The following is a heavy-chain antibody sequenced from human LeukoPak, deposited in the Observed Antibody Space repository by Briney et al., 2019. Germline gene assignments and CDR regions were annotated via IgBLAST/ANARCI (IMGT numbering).Heavy chain of an antibody. CDR1: GYTFTGHF. D-gene: IGHD3-9*01. J-gene: IGHJ4*02. CDR2: INPNSGGA. Sequence: GASVKVSCKASGYTFTGHFVHWVRQAPGQGLEWMGWINPNSGGALHAQNFQGRVTMTRDTSISTAYMELSRLRSDDTAVYYCARALRTDILTTDYWGQGTLVTPSS. CDR3: ARALRTDILTTDY. V-gene: IGHV1-2*02.